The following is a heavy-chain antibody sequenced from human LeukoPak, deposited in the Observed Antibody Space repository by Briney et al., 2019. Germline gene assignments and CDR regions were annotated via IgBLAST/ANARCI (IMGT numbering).Heavy chain of an antibody. D-gene: IGHD6-19*01. CDR3: ATFAGYTSGWYDY. CDR2: INQDGSEK. V-gene: IGHV3-7*01. CDR1: GFIFSSFW. J-gene: IGHJ4*02. Sequence: GGSLRLSCAASGFIFSSFWMSWVRQAPGKGLEWVANINQDGSEKYYVDSVKGRFTISRDNAKNSLYLQMNSLRVGDTAVYYCATFAGYTSGWYDYWGQGTLVDVSS.